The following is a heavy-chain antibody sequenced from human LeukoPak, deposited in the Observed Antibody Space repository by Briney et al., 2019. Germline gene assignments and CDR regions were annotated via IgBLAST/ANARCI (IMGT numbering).Heavy chain of an antibody. CDR2: IYHSGST. V-gene: IGHV4-38-2*02. Sequence: TSETLSLTCTVSGYSISSGYYWGWIRQPPGKGLEWIGSIYHSGSTNYNPSLKSRVTISVDTSKNQFSLKLSSVTAADTAVYYCARLRSRYGSGTPFDYWGQGTLVTVSS. D-gene: IGHD3-10*01. J-gene: IGHJ4*02. CDR1: GYSISSGYY. CDR3: ARLRSRYGSGTPFDY.